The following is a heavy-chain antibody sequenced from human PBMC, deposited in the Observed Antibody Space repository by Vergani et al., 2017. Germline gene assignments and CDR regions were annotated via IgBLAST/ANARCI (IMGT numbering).Heavy chain of an antibody. CDR2: ISSTSSTI. Sequence: VELLESGGGLAQPGGSLRVSCSASGFRVTTYYMSWVRQAPGKGLEWVSYISSTSSTIYYADSVKGRFTISRDNAKNSLYVQMNSLRAEDTAVYYCARDRYDSSGYYRDCWGQGTLVTVSS. V-gene: IGHV3-48*01. CDR3: ARDRYDSSGYYRDC. J-gene: IGHJ4*02. D-gene: IGHD3-22*01. CDR1: GFRVTTYY.